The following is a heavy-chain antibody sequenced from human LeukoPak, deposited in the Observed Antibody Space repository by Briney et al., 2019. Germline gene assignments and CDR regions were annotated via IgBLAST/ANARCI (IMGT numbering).Heavy chain of an antibody. V-gene: IGHV4-59*01. D-gene: IGHD6-13*01. Sequence: SETLSLTCTVSGGSISSYYWSWIRQPPGKGLEWIGYIYYSGTTNYNPSLKSRVTISVDTSKNQSSLKLSSVTAAVTAVYYCARGVYIAAAQYGYWGQGTLVTVSS. CDR1: GGSISSYY. CDR3: ARGVYIAAAQYGY. CDR2: IYYSGTT. J-gene: IGHJ4*02.